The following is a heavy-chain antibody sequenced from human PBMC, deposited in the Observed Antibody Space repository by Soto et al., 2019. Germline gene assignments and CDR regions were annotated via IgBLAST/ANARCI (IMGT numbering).Heavy chain of an antibody. CDR1: GGSVNSGSYY. D-gene: IGHD2-2*01. Sequence: QVQLQESGPGLVKPSETLSLTCTVSGGSVNSGSYYWTWIRQPPGKGLEWIVYLYYNTNTKYNPSLNRRVTIAVDTSQNQFSLQLSSVTAADTAVYYCARTCFTTTSGHAHGMDVWCQGTTVTFSS. CDR2: LYYNTNT. J-gene: IGHJ6*02. CDR3: ARTCFTTTSGHAHGMDV. V-gene: IGHV4-61*01.